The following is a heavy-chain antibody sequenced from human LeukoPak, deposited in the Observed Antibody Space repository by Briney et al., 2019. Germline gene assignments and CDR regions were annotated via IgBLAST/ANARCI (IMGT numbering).Heavy chain of an antibody. J-gene: IGHJ6*02. CDR1: GFAMSSHW. CDR2: VNRDGSET. Sequence: GGSLRLSCAASGFAMSSHWMTWVRQVPGRGPEWVANVNRDGSETYYLDSVKGRFTISKDNAKNSLYLQMNSLRAEDTALYHCARNNGMDVWGQGTTVIVSS. V-gene: IGHV3-7*03. CDR3: ARNNGMDV.